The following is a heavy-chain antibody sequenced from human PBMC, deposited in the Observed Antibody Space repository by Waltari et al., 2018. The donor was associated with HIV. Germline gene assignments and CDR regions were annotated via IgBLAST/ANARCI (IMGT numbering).Heavy chain of an antibody. V-gene: IGHV4-31*03. CDR1: GGSISRGGYY. CDR3: ARGFTLVRGVIITKGFDY. Sequence: QVQLQESGPGLVKPSQTLSLTCTVSGGSISRGGYYWIWIRQHPGKGLEWIGYTYYSGSTYYNPSLKSRISISVDTSKNQFSLKLSSVTAADTAVYYCARGFTLVRGVIITKGFDYWGQGTLVTVSS. D-gene: IGHD3-10*01. J-gene: IGHJ4*02. CDR2: TYYSGST.